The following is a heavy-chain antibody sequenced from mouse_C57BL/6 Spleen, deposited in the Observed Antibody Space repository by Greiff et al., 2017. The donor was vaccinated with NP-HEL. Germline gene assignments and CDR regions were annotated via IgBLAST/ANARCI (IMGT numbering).Heavy chain of an antibody. CDR2: IDPNSGGT. CDR1: GYTFTSYW. D-gene: IGHD2-4*01. V-gene: IGHV1-72*01. CDR3: ARGGDDYDSYYYAMDY. Sequence: QVQLKQPGAELVKPGASVKLSCKASGYTFTSYWMHWVKQRPGRGLEWIGRIDPNSGGTKYNEKFKSKATLTVDKPSSTAYMQLSSLTSEDSAVYYCARGGDDYDSYYYAMDYWGQGTSVTVSS. J-gene: IGHJ4*01.